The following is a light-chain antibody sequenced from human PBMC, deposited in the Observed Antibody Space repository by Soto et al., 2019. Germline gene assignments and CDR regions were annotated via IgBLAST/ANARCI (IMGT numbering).Light chain of an antibody. J-gene: IGKJ1*01. CDR3: QQYNKWPLWT. Sequence: IVMTQSPATLSVSPGERATLSCRASQSVGSNLAWYQQKFGQAPRLLIYGASTRATGIPARFSGSGSGTEVSLTICSLQSEDSAVYHCQQYNKWPLWTFGQGTKLEIK. V-gene: IGKV3-15*01. CDR2: GAS. CDR1: QSVGSN.